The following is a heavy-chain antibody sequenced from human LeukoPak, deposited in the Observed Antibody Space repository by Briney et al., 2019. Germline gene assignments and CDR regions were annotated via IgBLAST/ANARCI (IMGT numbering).Heavy chain of an antibody. CDR2: ISGSGPST. V-gene: IGHV3-23*01. CDR3: ARLPTFYYDSSHYHYDY. CDR1: GLIFSNYA. D-gene: IGHD3-22*01. Sequence: GGSLRLSCAASGLIFSNYALSWVRQAPGKGLEWASGISGSGPSTEYADSVKGRFTISRDKSKNTLYLQMNSLRVEDTAVYYCARLPTFYYDSSHYHYDYWGQGTLVTVSS. J-gene: IGHJ4*02.